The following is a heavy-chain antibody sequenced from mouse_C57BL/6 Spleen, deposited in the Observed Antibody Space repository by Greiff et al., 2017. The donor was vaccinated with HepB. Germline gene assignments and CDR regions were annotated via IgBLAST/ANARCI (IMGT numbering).Heavy chain of an antibody. Sequence: EVQLQQSGPELVKPGASVKISCKASGYTFTDYYMNWVKQSHGKSLEWIGDINPNNGGTSYNQKFKGKATLTVDKSSSTAYMELRSLTSEDSAVYYCARWNDYDAYYYAMDYWGQGTSVTVSS. CDR2: INPNNGGT. V-gene: IGHV1-26*01. J-gene: IGHJ4*01. CDR1: GYTFTDYY. D-gene: IGHD2-4*01. CDR3: ARWNDYDAYYYAMDY.